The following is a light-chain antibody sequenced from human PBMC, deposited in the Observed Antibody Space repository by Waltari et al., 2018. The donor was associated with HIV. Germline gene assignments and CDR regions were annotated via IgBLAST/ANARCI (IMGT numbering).Light chain of an antibody. J-gene: IGKJ3*01. CDR2: ATS. Sequence: DIQMTQSPSSLSASVGDTVTITCRTSQSISRYLNWYQQRQGKAPNLLIYATSTLQSGVPSRFSGSGSGTDFTLTITSLQPEDFATYYCQQSYSTPFTFGPGTKVDV. V-gene: IGKV1-39*01. CDR1: QSISRY. CDR3: QQSYSTPFT.